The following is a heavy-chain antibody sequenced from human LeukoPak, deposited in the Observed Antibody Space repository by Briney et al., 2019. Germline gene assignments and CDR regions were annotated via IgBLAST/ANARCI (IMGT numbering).Heavy chain of an antibody. D-gene: IGHD6-13*01. CDR3: ARDPPAAALCTYG. CDR1: GATVSNNY. V-gene: IGHV3-66*01. J-gene: IGHJ4*02. Sequence: GGSLRLSCAASGATVSNNYMNWVRQAPGKGLEWVSLIFSNGDTHYADSVKGRFTISRDASKNTLYLQMDSLRAEDTAIYYCARDPPAAALCTYGWGQGTLVTVSS. CDR2: IFSNGDT.